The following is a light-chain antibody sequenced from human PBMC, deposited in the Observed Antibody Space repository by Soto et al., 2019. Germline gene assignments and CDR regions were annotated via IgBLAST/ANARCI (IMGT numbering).Light chain of an antibody. CDR1: QSGFSTY. J-gene: IGKJ1*01. CDR3: QPYGSSHQT. CDR2: HAS. Sequence: EIVVTQSPGTLSLSPGERATLSCMASQSGFSTYLDWYQQKPGQAPRLLIYHASSRAAGIPDRFSGSGSGTDFTLTISSLEPEDFAVYYCQPYGSSHQTFGLGTKVAIK. V-gene: IGKV3-20*01.